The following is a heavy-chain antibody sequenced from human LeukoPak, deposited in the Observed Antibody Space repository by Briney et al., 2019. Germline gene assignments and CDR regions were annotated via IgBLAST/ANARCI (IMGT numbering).Heavy chain of an antibody. V-gene: IGHV3-30*02. J-gene: IGHJ5*02. D-gene: IGHD2-8*02. CDR1: GFTFSSYG. Sequence: PGGSLRLSCAASGFTFSSYGVHWVRQAPGKGLEWVAFIQYDGSNKYCKDSVKGRFTISRDNSKNTLYLEMNSLRAEDTAVYYCAKGVSSVVYALNWFDPWGQGTLVTVSS. CDR3: AKGVSSVVYALNWFDP. CDR2: IQYDGSNK.